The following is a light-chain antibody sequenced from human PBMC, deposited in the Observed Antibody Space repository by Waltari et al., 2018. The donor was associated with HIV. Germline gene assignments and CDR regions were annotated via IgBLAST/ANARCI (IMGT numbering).Light chain of an antibody. J-gene: IGLJ3*02. Sequence: FIMPQSHSLSQCPGKTVTISCTLSSGSIAGNYVTLFQRRPGSSPTTVIYESYLRTSGVPARCSGSIDTSSNAAAVTISGLKTEDEAYYYCQSYDTNNSWVFGGGTKLTVL. CDR3: QSYDTNNSWV. V-gene: IGLV6-57*01. CDR2: ESY. CDR1: SGSIAGNY.